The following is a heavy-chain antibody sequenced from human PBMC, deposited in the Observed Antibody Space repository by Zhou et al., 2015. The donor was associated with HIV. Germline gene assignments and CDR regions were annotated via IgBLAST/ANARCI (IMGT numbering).Heavy chain of an antibody. Sequence: QVQLVQSGAEVKKPGSSVKVSCKASGGTFSSYAISWVRQAPGQGLEWMGGIIPIFGTANYAQKFQGRVTITADESTSTAYMELSSLRSEDTAVYYCARVLLSGYSYGWDRKNYYYYMDVWGKGTTVTVSS. CDR3: ARVLLSGYSYGWDRKNYYYYMDV. CDR2: IIPIFGTA. V-gene: IGHV1-69*01. CDR1: GGTFSSYA. D-gene: IGHD5-18*01. J-gene: IGHJ6*03.